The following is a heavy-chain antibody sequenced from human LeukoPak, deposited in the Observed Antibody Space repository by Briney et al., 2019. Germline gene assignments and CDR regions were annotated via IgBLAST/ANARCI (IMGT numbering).Heavy chain of an antibody. D-gene: IGHD2-15*01. CDR3: AKDGGLGYCSGGNCYLIDY. CDR1: GFTFSSYA. Sequence: PGGSLRLSCAASGFTFSSYAMSWVRQAPGKGLEWVSAISGSGGSTYYVDSVKGRFTISRDNSKNTLYLQMNSLGAEDTAVYYCAKDGGLGYCSGGNCYLIDYWGQGTLVTVSS. V-gene: IGHV3-23*01. CDR2: ISGSGGST. J-gene: IGHJ4*02.